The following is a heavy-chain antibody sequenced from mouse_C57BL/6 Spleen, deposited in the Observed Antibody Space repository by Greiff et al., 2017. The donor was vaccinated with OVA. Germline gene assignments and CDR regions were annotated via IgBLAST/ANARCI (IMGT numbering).Heavy chain of an antibody. Sequence: EVMLVESEGGLVQPGSSMKLSCTASGFTFSDYYMAWVRQVPEKGLEWVANINYDGSSTYYLDSLKSRFIISRDNAKNILYLQMSSLKSEDTATYYCARVLDGYYWYFDVWGTGTTVTVSS. D-gene: IGHD2-3*01. V-gene: IGHV5-16*01. CDR3: ARVLDGYYWYFDV. CDR2: INYDGSST. J-gene: IGHJ1*03. CDR1: GFTFSDYY.